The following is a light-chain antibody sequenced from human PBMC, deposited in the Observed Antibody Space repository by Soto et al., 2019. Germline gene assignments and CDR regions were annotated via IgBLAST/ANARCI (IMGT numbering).Light chain of an antibody. Sequence: DIQMTQSPSSLSASVGDRVTITCRASQSISSYLNWYQQNPGKAPKLLIYAASSLQSGVPSRFTGSGSVTDFTRPISSLQPEDFDTYYCQPSYSTPWTFGQGTKGEIK. CDR2: AAS. CDR1: QSISSY. J-gene: IGKJ1*01. V-gene: IGKV1-39*01. CDR3: QPSYSTPWT.